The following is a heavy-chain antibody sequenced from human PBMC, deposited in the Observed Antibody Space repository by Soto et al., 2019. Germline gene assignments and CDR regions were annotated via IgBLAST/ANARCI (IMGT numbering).Heavy chain of an antibody. CDR2: IYYSGST. D-gene: IGHD1-1*01. CDR1: GGSISSYY. CDR3: ARREPPDNAPMLDP. Sequence: SETLSLTCTVSGGSISSYYWSWIRQPPGKGLEWIGYIYYSGSTNYNPSLKSRVTISVDTSKNQFSLKLSSVTAADTAVYYCARREPPDNAPMLDPWGQGTLVTSPQ. J-gene: IGHJ5*02. V-gene: IGHV4-59*08.